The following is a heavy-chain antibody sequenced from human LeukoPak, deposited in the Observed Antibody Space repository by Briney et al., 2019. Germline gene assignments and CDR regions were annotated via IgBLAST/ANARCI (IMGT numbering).Heavy chain of an antibody. J-gene: IGHJ4*02. CDR2: ISGSGGST. D-gene: IGHD6-19*01. Sequence: GGSLRLSCAASGFTFSSYAMSWVRQAPGKGLEWVSAISGSGGSTYYADSVKGRFTISRDNSKNTLYLQMNSLRAEDTAVHYCAKIGRWYSSGYDIDYWGQGTLVTVSS. CDR1: GFTFSSYA. V-gene: IGHV3-23*01. CDR3: AKIGRWYSSGYDIDY.